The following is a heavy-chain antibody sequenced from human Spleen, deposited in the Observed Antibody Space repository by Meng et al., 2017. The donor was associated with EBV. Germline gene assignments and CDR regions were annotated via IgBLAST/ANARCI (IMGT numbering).Heavy chain of an antibody. CDR1: RGSITSSSFY. V-gene: IGHV4-39*01. J-gene: IGHJ5*02. CDR3: ARLEGDGTGSYFVT. D-gene: IGHD3-10*01. CDR2: LYYNGST. Sequence: LHRQESGPGLVRSSETLSVTCTVSRGSITSSSFYWGWVRQPPGKGLEWIGSLYYNGSTFYSLSLNRRVTISADTSRRQFSLKFNSVTPADTAVYFCARLEGDGTGSYFVTWGQGTLVTVSS.